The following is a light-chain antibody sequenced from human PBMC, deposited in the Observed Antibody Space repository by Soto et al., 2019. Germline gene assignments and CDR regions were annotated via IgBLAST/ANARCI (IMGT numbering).Light chain of an antibody. CDR2: GAS. CDR3: PQYGSSPPYT. V-gene: IGKV3-20*01. Sequence: EIVLTQSPGTLSLSPGERATLSCRASQSVSSSYLAWYQQKPGQAPRLLIYGASSRATGIPDRFSGSGSGTDFTITISRLEHEDFAVYYCPQYGSSPPYTFGQGTKLEIK. J-gene: IGKJ2*01. CDR1: QSVSSSY.